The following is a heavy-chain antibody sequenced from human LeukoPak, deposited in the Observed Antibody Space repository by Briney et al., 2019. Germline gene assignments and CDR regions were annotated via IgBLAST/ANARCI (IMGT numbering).Heavy chain of an antibody. J-gene: IGHJ4*02. CDR1: GYTFTSYG. Sequence: GASVKVSCKASGYTFTSYGISWVRQAPGQGLEWMGWISAYNGNTNYAQKLQGRVTMTTDTSTSTAYMELRSLRSDDTAVYYCARGAYYDILTGYYPFDYWGQGTLVTVSS. V-gene: IGHV1-18*01. CDR3: ARGAYYDILTGYYPFDY. CDR2: ISAYNGNT. D-gene: IGHD3-9*01.